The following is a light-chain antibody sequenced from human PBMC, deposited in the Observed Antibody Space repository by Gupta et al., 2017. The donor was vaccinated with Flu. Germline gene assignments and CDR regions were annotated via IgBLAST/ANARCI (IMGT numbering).Light chain of an antibody. V-gene: IGLV2-14*01. CDR2: GVS. J-gene: IGLJ2*01. Sequence: IIICCTGTGSVGGGFVHVSWHQQRPYKAPKLMVYGVSNRRLGVSNRFSGTKSGNTASLTISGLKAEDEADYYCSSFTSSSTLGIFGGGTKLTVL. CDR3: SSFTSSSTLGI. CDR1: GSVGGGFVH.